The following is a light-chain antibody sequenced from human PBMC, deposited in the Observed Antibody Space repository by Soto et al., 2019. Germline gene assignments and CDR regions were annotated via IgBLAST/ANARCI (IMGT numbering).Light chain of an antibody. CDR2: GVS. Sequence: ENVLTQSPGTLSLSPGERGTLSCRASQSVSNNYLAWYQQKPGQAPRLLIYGVSRRATGIPDRFSGSGSGTDFTLTISRLEPEDLAVYYCQQYSSSPRTFGQGTKVEIK. CDR1: QSVSNNY. V-gene: IGKV3-20*01. J-gene: IGKJ1*01. CDR3: QQYSSSPRT.